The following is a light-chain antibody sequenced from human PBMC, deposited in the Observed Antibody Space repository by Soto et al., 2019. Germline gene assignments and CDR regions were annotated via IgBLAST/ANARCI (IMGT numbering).Light chain of an antibody. CDR1: QSVSSY. Sequence: EIVLTQSPATLSLSPGERATLSCRASQSVSSYLAWYQQKPGQAPRLLIYDASSRATGIPDRFSGSGSGTDFTLTISRLEPEDFAVYYCQQYASSPRTFGQGTKVEIK. J-gene: IGKJ1*01. CDR3: QQYASSPRT. CDR2: DAS. V-gene: IGKV3-20*01.